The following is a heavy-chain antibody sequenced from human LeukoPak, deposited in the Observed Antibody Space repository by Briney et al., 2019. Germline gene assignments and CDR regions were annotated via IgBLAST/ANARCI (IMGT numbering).Heavy chain of an antibody. Sequence: GGSLRLSCAASGFTFSSYAMSWVRQAPGKGLEWVSAISGSGGSTYYADSVKGRFTISRDNSKNTLYLQVNSLRAEDTAVYYCAKDLGEVVVANWFDPWGQGTLVTVSS. CDR1: GFTFSSYA. V-gene: IGHV3-23*01. D-gene: IGHD2-15*01. CDR2: ISGSGGST. CDR3: AKDLGEVVVANWFDP. J-gene: IGHJ5*02.